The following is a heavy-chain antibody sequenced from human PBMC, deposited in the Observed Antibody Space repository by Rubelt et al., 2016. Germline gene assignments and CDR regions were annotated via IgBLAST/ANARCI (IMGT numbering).Heavy chain of an antibody. CDR2: IYYSGST. J-gene: IGHJ5*02. CDR1: GGSISSSSYY. CDR3: ARADYYDSSGYHNWFDP. D-gene: IGHD3-22*01. V-gene: IGHV4-31*01. Sequence: QLQLQESGPGLVKPSETLSLTCTVSGGSISSSSYYWGWIRQPPGKGLEWIGYIYYSGSTYYNPSLKSLVDISVDTSKNAFSLKLSAVTAADTAVYYCARADYYDSSGYHNWFDPWGQGTLVTVSS.